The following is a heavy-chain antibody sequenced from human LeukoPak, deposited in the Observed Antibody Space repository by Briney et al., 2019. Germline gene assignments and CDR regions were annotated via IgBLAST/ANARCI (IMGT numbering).Heavy chain of an antibody. D-gene: IGHD5-18*01. CDR3: ARKPDSYGYDY. CDR1: GYTFTSYD. CDR2: MNPNSGNT. V-gene: IGHV1-8*01. Sequence: ASVKVSCKASGYTFTSYDINWVRQAPGQGLEWMGWMNPNSGNTGYAQKFQGRVTTTRNTSISTAYMELSSLRSEDTAVYYCARKPDSYGYDYWGQGTLVTVSS. J-gene: IGHJ4*02.